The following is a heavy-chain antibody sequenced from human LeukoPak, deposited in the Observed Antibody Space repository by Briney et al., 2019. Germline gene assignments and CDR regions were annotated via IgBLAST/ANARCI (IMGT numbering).Heavy chain of an antibody. Sequence: SETLSLTCTVSGGSISSYYWSWIRQPPGKGLEWLGYIYYSGSTNYNPSLKSRVTISVDTSKNQFSLKLSSVTAADTAVYYCARGGQLLLPYYFDYWGQGTLVTVSS. CDR2: IYYSGST. V-gene: IGHV4-59*01. J-gene: IGHJ4*02. D-gene: IGHD2-2*01. CDR1: GGSISSYY. CDR3: ARGGQLLLPYYFDY.